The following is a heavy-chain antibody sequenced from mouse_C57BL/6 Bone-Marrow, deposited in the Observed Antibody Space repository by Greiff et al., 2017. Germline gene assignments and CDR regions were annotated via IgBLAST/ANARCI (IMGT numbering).Heavy chain of an antibody. Sequence: QVQLQQSGAELARPGASVKLSCKASGYTFTSYGISWVKQRTGQGLEWIGEIYPRSGNTSYNEKFKGKATLTADKSSSTASMELRSLTSEDSAVYFCARSGLAWFAYWGQGTLVTVSA. CDR2: IYPRSGNT. CDR1: GYTFTSYG. CDR3: ARSGLAWFAY. V-gene: IGHV1-81*01. J-gene: IGHJ3*01.